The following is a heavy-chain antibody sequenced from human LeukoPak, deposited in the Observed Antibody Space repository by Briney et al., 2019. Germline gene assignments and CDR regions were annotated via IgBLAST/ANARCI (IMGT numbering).Heavy chain of an antibody. D-gene: IGHD2-15*01. Sequence: GGSLRLSCTGSGFSFGDYAVSWVRQPPGKGLEWVGFIRSKLYGGAADYAASLRDRFTISRDDSKSVAYLQMSSLKTEDTAVYYCTRDTTLGHCSGASCHSNYWGQGTLVIVSS. CDR2: IRSKLYGGAA. V-gene: IGHV3-49*04. J-gene: IGHJ4*02. CDR1: GFSFGDYA. CDR3: TRDTTLGHCSGASCHSNY.